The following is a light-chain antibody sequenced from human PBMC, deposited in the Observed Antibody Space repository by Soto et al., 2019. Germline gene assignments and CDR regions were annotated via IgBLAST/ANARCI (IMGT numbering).Light chain of an antibody. J-gene: IGLJ3*02. CDR1: SSDIGSNY. Sequence: QLVLTQPPSTSGTPGQRVTISCSGSSSDIGSNYVYWYRQLPGTAPKLLIYRNNQRPSGVPDRFSGSKSGTSASLAISGLRSEDEADYYCATWADSLSGVLFGGGTKLTVL. V-gene: IGLV1-47*01. CDR3: ATWADSLSGVL. CDR2: RNN.